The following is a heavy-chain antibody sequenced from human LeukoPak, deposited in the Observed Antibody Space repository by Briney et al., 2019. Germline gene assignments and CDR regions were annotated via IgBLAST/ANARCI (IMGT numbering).Heavy chain of an antibody. CDR1: GFTFSRYG. CDR2: ISDSGDST. J-gene: IGHJ4*02. V-gene: IGHV3-23*01. Sequence: GGALRLSCAASGFTFSRYGMSWVRQTPEKGLEWVSGISDSGDSTYYADSVKGRFTISRDNSKNTLYLQMDSLRVEDTAVYYCAKVDGYCSSASCYGGYWGQGTLVTVSS. D-gene: IGHD2-15*01. CDR3: AKVDGYCSSASCYGGY.